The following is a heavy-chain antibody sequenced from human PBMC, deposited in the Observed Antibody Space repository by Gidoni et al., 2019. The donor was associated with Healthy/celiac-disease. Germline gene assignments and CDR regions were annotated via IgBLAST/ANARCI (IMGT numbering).Heavy chain of an antibody. Sequence: EVQLVASGGGLVKPGGSLRLSCAASGFTFSSYSMNWVRQAPGKGLEWVSSISSSSSYIYYADSVKGRFTISRDNAKNSLYLQMNSLRAEDTAVYYCARAIDYGGNYFDYWGQGTLVTVSS. CDR2: ISSSSSYI. CDR3: ARAIDYGGNYFDY. CDR1: GFTFSSYS. V-gene: IGHV3-21*01. J-gene: IGHJ4*02. D-gene: IGHD4-17*01.